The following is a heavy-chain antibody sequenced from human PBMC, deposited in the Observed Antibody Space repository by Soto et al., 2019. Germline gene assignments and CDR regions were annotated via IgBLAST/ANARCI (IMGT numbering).Heavy chain of an antibody. J-gene: IGHJ4*02. V-gene: IGHV3-9*01. CDR3: AISQDRGGRTTFIY. CDR1: GFTFDDNA. D-gene: IGHD3-16*01. CDR2: INWKSDI. Sequence: PGWSLRLSCAVSGFTFDDNAMHLVRQAPEKGLEWVSGINWKSDIGYADSVKGRFTISKDNAENSLYLQMNSLRADDTALYYCAISQDRGGRTTFIYWGEGTQVTVSS.